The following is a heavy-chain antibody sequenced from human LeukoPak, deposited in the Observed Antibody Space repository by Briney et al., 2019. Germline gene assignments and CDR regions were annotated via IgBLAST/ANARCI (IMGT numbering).Heavy chain of an antibody. CDR2: MNPNSGNT. CDR3: ARAIAAADWFDP. J-gene: IGHJ5*02. V-gene: IGHV1-8*01. D-gene: IGHD6-13*01. Sequence: GASVKVSCKASGYTFTNYDINWVRQATGQGLEWMGWMNPNSGNTGYAQKFQGRVTMTRNTSISTAYMELSSLRSEDTAVYYCARAIAAADWFDPWGQGTLVTVSS. CDR1: GYTFTNYD.